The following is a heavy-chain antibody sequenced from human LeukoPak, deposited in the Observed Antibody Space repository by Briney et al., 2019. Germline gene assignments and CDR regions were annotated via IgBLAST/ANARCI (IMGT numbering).Heavy chain of an antibody. CDR3: ARDDPGVVAATPY. D-gene: IGHD2-15*01. CDR1: GFTFSDYY. Sequence: GGSLRLSCGASGFTFSDYYISWIRQAPGRGLEWDSYISSSGSTIYYADSVKGRFTISRDNAKNSLYLQMNSLRAEDTAVYYCARDDPGVVAATPYWGQRTLVTVSS. CDR2: ISSSGSTI. V-gene: IGHV3-11*01. J-gene: IGHJ1*01.